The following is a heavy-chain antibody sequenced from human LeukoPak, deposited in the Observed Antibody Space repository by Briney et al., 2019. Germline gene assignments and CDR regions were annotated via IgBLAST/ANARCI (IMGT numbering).Heavy chain of an antibody. Sequence: PGGSLRLSCAASGFTFSSYAISWVRQAPGKGLEWVSAISGSGDSTFYADSVKGRFTISRDNSKNTLYLQMNSLRAEDTAVYYCAQKPEGGNSWSYYFHIWGQGTLVTVSS. CDR2: ISGSGDST. CDR1: GFTFSSYA. V-gene: IGHV3-23*01. D-gene: IGHD6-13*01. J-gene: IGHJ4*02. CDR3: AQKPEGGNSWSYYFHI.